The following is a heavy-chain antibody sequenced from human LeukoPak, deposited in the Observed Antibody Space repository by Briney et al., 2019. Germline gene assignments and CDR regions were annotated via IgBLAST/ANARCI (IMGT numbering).Heavy chain of an antibody. CDR2: IYYSGNT. D-gene: IGHD6-19*01. V-gene: IGHV4-59*04. Sequence: SETLSLTCTVSGGSISSYYWSWIRQPPGKGLEWIGYIYYSGNTYYNPSLKSRVTISVDTSKNQFSLKLSSVTAADTAVYYCARHGGQWLVPVDYWGQGTLVTVSS. J-gene: IGHJ4*02. CDR1: GGSISSYY. CDR3: ARHGGQWLVPVDY.